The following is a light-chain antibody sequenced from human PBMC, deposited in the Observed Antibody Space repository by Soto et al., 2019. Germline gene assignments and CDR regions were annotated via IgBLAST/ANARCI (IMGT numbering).Light chain of an antibody. CDR2: GAS. V-gene: IGKV3-20*01. CDR3: QQYGSPPQT. CDR1: QSVSSSY. J-gene: IGKJ1*01. Sequence: EIVLTQSPGTLSLSPGERATLSCRASQSVSSSYLAWYQQKPGQAPRLLIYGASSRATGIPDRFSGSGAGTDFPLTISRLEPEDFAVYYCQQYGSPPQTFGQGPKGDIK.